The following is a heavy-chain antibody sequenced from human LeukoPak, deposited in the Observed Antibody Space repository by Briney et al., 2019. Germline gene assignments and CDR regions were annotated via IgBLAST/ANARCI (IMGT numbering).Heavy chain of an antibody. D-gene: IGHD6-19*01. CDR3: ARALAGAFDS. CDR2: ISGSSNYI. CDR1: EFTFSSYS. V-gene: IGHV3-21*01. J-gene: IGHJ4*02. Sequence: GGSLRLSCAASEFTFSSYSMNWVRQAPGKGLEWVSSISGSSNYIYYADSMKGRFTISRDNAKNSLYLQMNSLRAEDTAVYYCARALAGAFDSWGQGTLVTVSS.